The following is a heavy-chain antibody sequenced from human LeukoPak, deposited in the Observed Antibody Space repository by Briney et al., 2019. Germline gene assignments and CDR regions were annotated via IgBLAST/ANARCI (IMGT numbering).Heavy chain of an antibody. Sequence: PGGSLRLSCAASGFTFSSYSMNWVRQAPGKGLEWVSSISSSSSYIYYADSVKGRFTISRDNAKISLYLQMNSLRAEDTAVYYCARLKQQLPNNWFDPWGQGTLVTVSS. CDR2: ISSSSSYI. CDR3: ARLKQQLPNNWFDP. J-gene: IGHJ5*02. CDR1: GFTFSSYS. D-gene: IGHD6-13*01. V-gene: IGHV3-21*01.